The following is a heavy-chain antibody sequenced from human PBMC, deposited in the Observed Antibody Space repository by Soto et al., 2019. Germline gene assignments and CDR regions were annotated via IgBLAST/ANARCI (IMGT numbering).Heavy chain of an antibody. CDR2: IYYSGST. CDR3: ARDGCSSTSCFGAVAGPWFDP. V-gene: IGHV4-31*03. D-gene: IGHD2-2*01. Sequence: QVQLQESGPGLVKPSQTLSLTCTVSGGSISSGGYYWSWIRQHPGKGLEWIGYIYYSGSTYYNPSLKSRVTISVDTSKNQFSLKLSSVTAADTAVYYCARDGCSSTSCFGAVAGPWFDPWGQGTLVTVSS. J-gene: IGHJ5*02. CDR1: GGSISSGGYY.